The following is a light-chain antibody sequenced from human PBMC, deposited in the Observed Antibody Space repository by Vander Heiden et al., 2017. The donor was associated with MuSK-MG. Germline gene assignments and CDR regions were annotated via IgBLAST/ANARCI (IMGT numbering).Light chain of an antibody. CDR1: GRNVGRYNL. CDR3: CSDAGSNTLV. V-gene: IGLV2-23*02. Sequence: QSALTQPASVSGSPGQSTTICCTGSGRNVGRYNLVSWYQHHPGEAPKLMIYEVSERPSGISNRFSGSKSGNTASLTIAGLQAEDEADYYCCSDAGSNTLVFGGGTKLTVL. CDR2: EVS. J-gene: IGLJ2*01.